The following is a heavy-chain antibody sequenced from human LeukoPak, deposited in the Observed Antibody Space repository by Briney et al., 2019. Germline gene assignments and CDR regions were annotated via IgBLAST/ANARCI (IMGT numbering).Heavy chain of an antibody. CDR2: IYYSGST. Sequence: SETLSLTCTVSGGSISSGGYYWSWIRQHPGKGLEWIGYIYYSGSTYYNPSLKSRVTISVDTSKNQFSLKLSSVTAADTAVYYCARCHYYDSSGYYPSWFDPWGQGTLVTVSS. J-gene: IGHJ5*02. CDR1: GGSISSGGYY. V-gene: IGHV4-31*03. D-gene: IGHD3-22*01. CDR3: ARCHYYDSSGYYPSWFDP.